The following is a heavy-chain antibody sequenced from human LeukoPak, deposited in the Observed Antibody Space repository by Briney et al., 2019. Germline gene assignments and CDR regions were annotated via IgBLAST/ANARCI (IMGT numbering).Heavy chain of an antibody. D-gene: IGHD3-10*01. CDR2: INPNSGDA. J-gene: IGHJ4*02. Sequence: ASVKVSCKASGYIFTGYYLHWVRQAPGQGLVWMGCINPNSGDASYAQKFQGRVTMTRDTSISTVYMELSRLRSDDTAVHYCAREAKSGSETYLKSFDSWGQGSLVTVSS. CDR1: GYIFTGYY. V-gene: IGHV1-2*02. CDR3: AREAKSGSETYLKSFDS.